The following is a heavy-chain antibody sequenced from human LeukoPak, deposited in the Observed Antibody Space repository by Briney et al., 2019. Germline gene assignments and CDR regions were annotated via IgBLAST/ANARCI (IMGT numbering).Heavy chain of an antibody. Sequence: GGSLRLSCAVSGFTVSGDYMSWVRQAPGKGLEWVSVIYSGGSTYYADSVKGRFTISRDNARDSLYLQMNSLRDDDTSVYFCARDASALYWGRGTLVTVSS. CDR2: IYSGGST. V-gene: IGHV3-53*01. CDR3: ARDASALY. D-gene: IGHD6-19*01. CDR1: GFTVSGDY. J-gene: IGHJ4*02.